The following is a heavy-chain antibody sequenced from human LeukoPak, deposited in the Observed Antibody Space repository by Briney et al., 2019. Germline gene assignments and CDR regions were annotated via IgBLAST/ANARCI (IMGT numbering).Heavy chain of an antibody. CDR2: IYDTGAT. CDR3: ATRPAGNTGAAIFDF. J-gene: IGHJ5*01. CDR1: GSMSNHF. D-gene: IGHD6-6*01. V-gene: IGHV4-59*11. Sequence: SETLSLTCTVFGSMSNHFWSWIRQPPGKGLEWIGYIYDTGATDYNPSLKSRVTMSVDTSANQFSLKLSSVTTADTAVYYCATRPAGNTGAAIFDFWSRGTLVTVSS.